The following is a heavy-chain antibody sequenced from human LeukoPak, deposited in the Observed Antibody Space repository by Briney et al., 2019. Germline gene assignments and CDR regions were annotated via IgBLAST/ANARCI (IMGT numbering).Heavy chain of an antibody. D-gene: IGHD3-16*02. CDR2: ISPYNGNT. CDR1: GYTFTSYG. J-gene: IGHJ4*02. Sequence: GASVTVSCTASGYTFTSYGISWVRQAPGQGLEWMGWISPYNGNTNYVQKLQGRVTMTTDTSTSTAYMELRSLRSDDTAVYYCAREEYGYVWGSYRSEFWGQGTLVTVSS. V-gene: IGHV1-18*01. CDR3: AREEYGYVWGSYRSEF.